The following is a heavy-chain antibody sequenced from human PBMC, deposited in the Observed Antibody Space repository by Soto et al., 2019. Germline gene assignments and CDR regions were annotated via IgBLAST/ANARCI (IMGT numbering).Heavy chain of an antibody. CDR2: IYYSGST. J-gene: IGHJ4*02. V-gene: IGHV4-59*11. D-gene: IGHD6-13*01. CDR1: GGSISNHY. Sequence: ETLSLTCTVSGGSISNHYWSWIRQPPGKGLEWIGYIYYSGSTNYNPSLKSRVTISVDTSKNQFSLKLSSVTAADTAVYYCAAGGGYSSSWYTPFDYWGQGTLVTVSS. CDR3: AAGGGYSSSWYTPFDY.